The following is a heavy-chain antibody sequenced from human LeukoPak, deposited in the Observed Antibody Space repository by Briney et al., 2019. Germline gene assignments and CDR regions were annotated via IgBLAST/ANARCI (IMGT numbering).Heavy chain of an antibody. CDR1: GYSISSGYY. D-gene: IGHD2-2*01. CDR3: ATEYCASSSCRFDS. Sequence: SETLSLTCTVSGYSISSGYYWGWIRQPPGKGLEWIGEIYHSGSTNYNPSLKSRVTISVDKSKNQFSLKLTSVTAADTAIYYCATEYCASSSCRFDSWGQGTLVTVSS. J-gene: IGHJ4*02. CDR2: IYHSGST. V-gene: IGHV4-38-2*02.